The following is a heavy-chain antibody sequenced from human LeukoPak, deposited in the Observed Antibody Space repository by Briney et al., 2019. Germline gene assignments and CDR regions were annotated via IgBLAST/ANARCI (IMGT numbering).Heavy chain of an antibody. CDR1: GGSISSYY. J-gene: IGHJ4*02. Sequence: SETLSLTCTVSGGSISSYYWSWIRQPPGKGPDWIGYIYYSGSTNYNPSLKSRVTISVDTSKNQFSLKLSSVTAADTAVYCCAAYPRRRSSGWYVAGYWGQGTLVTVSS. V-gene: IGHV4-59*01. D-gene: IGHD6-19*01. CDR3: AAYPRRRSSGWYVAGY. CDR2: IYYSGST.